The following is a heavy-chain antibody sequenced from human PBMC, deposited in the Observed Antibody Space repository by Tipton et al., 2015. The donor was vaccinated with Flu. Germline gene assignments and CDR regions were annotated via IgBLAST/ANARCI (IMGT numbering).Heavy chain of an antibody. D-gene: IGHD6-13*01. V-gene: IGHV3-23*01. Sequence: SLRLSCAASGFTFSSYAMSWVRQAPGKGLEWVSAISGSGGSTYYADSVKGRFTISRDNSKNTLYLQMNSLRAEDTAVYYCAKVGVAAAGTYYYYMDVWGKGTTVTVSS. CDR3: AKVGVAAAGTYYYYMDV. J-gene: IGHJ6*03. CDR2: ISGSGGST. CDR1: GFTFSSYA.